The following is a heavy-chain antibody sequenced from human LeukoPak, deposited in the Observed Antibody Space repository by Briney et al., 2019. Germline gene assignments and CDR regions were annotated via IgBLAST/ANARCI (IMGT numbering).Heavy chain of an antibody. J-gene: IGHJ4*02. Sequence: GGSLRLSCAASGFTFTNYAMTWVRQAPGKGLEWVSGLSEGVGNTYYADSVKGRFTISRDHSKNTLYLQMNSLIAEDTALYYCAKREKGTTGRFFDYWGQGTLVTVSS. CDR1: GFTFTNYA. V-gene: IGHV3-23*01. CDR3: AKREKGTTGRFFDY. CDR2: LSEGVGNT. D-gene: IGHD4-17*01.